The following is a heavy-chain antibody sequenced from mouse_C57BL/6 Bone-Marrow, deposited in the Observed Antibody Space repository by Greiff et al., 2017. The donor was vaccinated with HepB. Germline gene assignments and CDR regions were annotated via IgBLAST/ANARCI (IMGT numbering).Heavy chain of an antibody. J-gene: IGHJ2*01. CDR1: GYTFTSYW. V-gene: IGHV1-64*01. Sequence: VQLQQSGAELVKPGASVKLSCKASGYTFTSYWMHWVKQRPGQGLEWIGMIHPNSGSTNYNEKFKSKATLTVDKSSSTAYMQLSSLTSEDSAVYYCAREEIYYDYAQYFDYWGQGTTLTVSS. CDR3: AREEIYYDYAQYFDY. D-gene: IGHD2-4*01. CDR2: IHPNSGST.